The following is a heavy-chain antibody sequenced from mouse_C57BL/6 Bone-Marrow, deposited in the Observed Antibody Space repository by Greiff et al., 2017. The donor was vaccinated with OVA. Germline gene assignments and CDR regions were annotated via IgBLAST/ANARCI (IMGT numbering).Heavy chain of an antibody. V-gene: IGHV1-15*01. D-gene: IGHD4-1*01. J-gene: IGHJ3*01. CDR2: IDPETGGT. CDR3: TRVGNWAWFAY. CDR1: GYTFTDYE. Sequence: VQLQQSGAELVRPGASVTLSCKASGYTFTDYEMHWVKQTPVHGLEWIGAIDPETGGTAYNQKFKGKALLTADKSSSTAYMELRSLTSEDSAVYYCTRVGNWAWFAYWGQGTLVTVSA.